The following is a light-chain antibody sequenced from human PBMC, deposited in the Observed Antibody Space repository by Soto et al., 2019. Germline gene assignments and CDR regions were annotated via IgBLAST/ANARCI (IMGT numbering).Light chain of an antibody. CDR3: QHGYSTPLT. J-gene: IGKJ4*01. V-gene: IGKV1-39*01. CDR2: AAS. CDR1: QSISTY. Sequence: IQMTQSPSYLSASGGDRFTITCRASQSISTYLHWYQQKPGKAPNXXIYAASTLQSGVPSRFSGSGYGTDFTLTISSLQPEDFATYFCQHGYSTPLTFGGGTKVDIK.